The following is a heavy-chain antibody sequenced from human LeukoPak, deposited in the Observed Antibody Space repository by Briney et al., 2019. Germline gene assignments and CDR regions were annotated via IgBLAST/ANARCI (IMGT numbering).Heavy chain of an antibody. CDR3: AKTKCGGPFFDY. J-gene: IGHJ4*02. D-gene: IGHD6-25*01. CDR1: NDSINSHY. Sequence: PSETLSLTCTVSNDSINSHYWNWIRQSPGKGLEWIGYISYSGSTNYNPSLRSRVTITLDRSKDQFFLDLTSVTAANTAVYFWAKTKCGGPFFDYWGQETLVTVSS. CDR2: ISYSGST. V-gene: IGHV4-59*11.